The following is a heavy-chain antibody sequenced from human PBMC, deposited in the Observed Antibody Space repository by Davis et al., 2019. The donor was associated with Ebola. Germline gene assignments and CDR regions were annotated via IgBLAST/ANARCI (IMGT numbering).Heavy chain of an antibody. CDR2: IIPIFGTA. Sequence: SVKVSCKASGGTFSSYAISWVRQAPGQGLEWMGGIIPIFGTANYAQKFQGRVTITADESTSTAYMELNSLRSEDTAVYYCAREGRGYYNGSGSYYKRFDPWGQGTLVTVSS. V-gene: IGHV1-69*13. CDR3: AREGRGYYNGSGSYYKRFDP. D-gene: IGHD3-10*01. CDR1: GGTFSSYA. J-gene: IGHJ5*02.